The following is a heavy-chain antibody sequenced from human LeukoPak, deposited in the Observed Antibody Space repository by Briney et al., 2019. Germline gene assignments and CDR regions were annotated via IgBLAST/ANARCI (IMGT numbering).Heavy chain of an antibody. V-gene: IGHV4-34*01. CDR3: ARGQGGYSYGYIDY. CDR2: INHSGST. J-gene: IGHJ4*02. D-gene: IGHD5-18*01. CDR1: GGSFSGYY. Sequence: SETLSLTCAVYGGSFSGYYWSWIRQPPGKGLEWIGEINHSGSTNYNPSLKCRVTISVDTSKNQFSLKLSSVTAADTAVYYCARGQGGYSYGYIDYWGQGTLVTVSS.